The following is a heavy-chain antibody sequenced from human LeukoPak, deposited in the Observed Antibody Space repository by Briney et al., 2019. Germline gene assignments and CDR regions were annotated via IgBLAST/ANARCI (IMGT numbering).Heavy chain of an antibody. CDR2: INPNSGGT. V-gene: IGHV1-2*02. D-gene: IGHD3-10*01. Sequence: ASVKVSCKASGYTFTGYYMHWVRQAPGQGLEWMGWINPNSGGTNYAQKFQGRVTMTRDTSISTAYMELSRLRSDDTAVYYCAGDPTDYYGSGSHDNWFDPWGQGTLVTVSS. CDR3: AGDPTDYYGSGSHDNWFDP. CDR1: GYTFTGYY. J-gene: IGHJ5*02.